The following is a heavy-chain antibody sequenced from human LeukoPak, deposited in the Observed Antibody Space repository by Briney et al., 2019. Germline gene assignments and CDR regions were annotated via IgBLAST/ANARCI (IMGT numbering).Heavy chain of an antibody. Sequence: SVKVSCKASGGTFSSYAISWVRQAPGQGLEWMGGIIPIFGTANYAQKFQGRVTMTRDTSTSTVYMELSSLRSEDTAVYYCATLSSGYSFDYWGQGTLVTVSS. CDR3: ATLSSGYSFDY. D-gene: IGHD3-22*01. V-gene: IGHV1-69*05. CDR1: GGTFSSYA. CDR2: IIPIFGTA. J-gene: IGHJ4*02.